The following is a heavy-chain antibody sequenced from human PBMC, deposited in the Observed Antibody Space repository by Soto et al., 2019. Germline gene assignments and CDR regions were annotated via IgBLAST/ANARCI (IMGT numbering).Heavy chain of an antibody. Sequence: QLQLQESGPGLVKPSETLSLTCTVSGGSISSSSYYWGWIRQPPGKGLEWIGSIYYSGSTYYNPSLKSRVTISVDTSKNQFSPKLSSVTAADTAVYYCARPAGSESSNWFDPWGQGTLVTVSS. CDR1: GGSISSSSYY. CDR3: ARPAGSESSNWFDP. CDR2: IYYSGST. V-gene: IGHV4-39*01. D-gene: IGHD1-26*01. J-gene: IGHJ5*02.